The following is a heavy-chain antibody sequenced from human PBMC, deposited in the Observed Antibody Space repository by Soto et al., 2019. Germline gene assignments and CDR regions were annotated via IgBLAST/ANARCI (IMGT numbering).Heavy chain of an antibody. CDR1: GFTFSSYG. CDR2: ISYDGSNK. J-gene: IGHJ6*02. V-gene: IGHV3-30*18. CDR3: AKEVWSGPMDV. D-gene: IGHD3-3*01. Sequence: QVQLVESGGGVVQPGRSLRLSCAASGFTFSSYGMHWVRQAPGKGLEWVAAISYDGSNKYYADSVKGRFTISRDNSKNTLYGQMNSLRAEDTAVYYCAKEVWSGPMDVWGQGTTVTVSS.